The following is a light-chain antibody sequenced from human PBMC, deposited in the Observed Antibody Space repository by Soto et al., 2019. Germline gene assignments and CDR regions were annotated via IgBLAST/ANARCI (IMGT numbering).Light chain of an antibody. J-gene: IGKJ1*01. CDR1: QSVSRN. Sequence: EIVMTQSQATLSVYPGERATLSCRASQSVSRNLAWYQQKPGQAPRLLIYGASTMATGIPARFSGSGSGTEFTLTISSLQYEDFAVYYCQQYNNWPRTFGQGTKVEIK. V-gene: IGKV3-15*01. CDR2: GAS. CDR3: QQYNNWPRT.